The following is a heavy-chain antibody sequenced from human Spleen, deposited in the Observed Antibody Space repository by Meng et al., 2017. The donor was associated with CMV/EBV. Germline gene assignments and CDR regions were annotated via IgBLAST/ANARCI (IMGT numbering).Heavy chain of an antibody. J-gene: IGHJ5*02. Sequence: GSLSSCYWICTPQPPGKGLEWIRYIYYSGSTNYNPSLTSRVTISVDTSKNQFSLKLSSVTAADTAVYYCAGTYYDFWSGRGNWFDPWGQGTLVTVSS. CDR3: AGTYYDFWSGRGNWFDP. D-gene: IGHD3-3*01. V-gene: IGHV4-59*01. CDR1: GSLSSCY. CDR2: IYYSGST.